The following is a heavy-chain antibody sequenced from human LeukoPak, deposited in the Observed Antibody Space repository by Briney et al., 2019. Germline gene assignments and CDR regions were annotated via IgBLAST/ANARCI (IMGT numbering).Heavy chain of an antibody. J-gene: IGHJ1*01. D-gene: IGHD3-22*01. CDR2: IYYSGSN. Sequence: PSETLSLTCTASGGSISVYYWSWIRQPPGKGPERIGYIYYSGSNNYNPSLKSRVTISVDTSKTQFSLKLSSVTAAATAVYYCARHSKYYYDSSGSYVGYFQHWGQGTLVTVSS. CDR3: ARHSKYYYDSSGSYVGYFQH. CDR1: GGSISVYY. V-gene: IGHV4-59*08.